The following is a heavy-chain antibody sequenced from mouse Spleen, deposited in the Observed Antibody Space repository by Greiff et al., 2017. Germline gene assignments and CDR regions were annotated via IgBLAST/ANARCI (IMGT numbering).Heavy chain of an antibody. CDR3: ARDGANYRYDDGDFDY. D-gene: IGHD2-14*01. V-gene: IGHV1-82*01. CDR1: GYAFSSSW. CDR2: IYPGDGDT. Sequence: QVQLQQSGPELVKPGASVKISCKASGYAFSSSWMNWVKQRPGKGLEWIGRIYPGDGDTNYNGKFKGKATLTADKSSSTAYMQLSSLTSEDSAVYCCARDGANYRYDDGDFDYWGQGTTLTVSS. J-gene: IGHJ2*01.